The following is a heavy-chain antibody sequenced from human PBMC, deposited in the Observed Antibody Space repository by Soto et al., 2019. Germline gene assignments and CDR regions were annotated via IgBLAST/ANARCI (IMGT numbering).Heavy chain of an antibody. CDR2: ISWNSGSI. Sequence: EVQLVESGGGLVQPGRSLRLSCAASGFTFDDYAMHWVRQAPGKGLEWVSGISWNSGSIGYADSVKGRFTISRDNAKNSLYLQMNSLRAEDTALYYCAKDIAYGEGVRRFTFDIWGQGTMVTVSS. V-gene: IGHV3-9*01. J-gene: IGHJ3*02. CDR1: GFTFDDYA. D-gene: IGHD3-10*01. CDR3: AKDIAYGEGVRRFTFDI.